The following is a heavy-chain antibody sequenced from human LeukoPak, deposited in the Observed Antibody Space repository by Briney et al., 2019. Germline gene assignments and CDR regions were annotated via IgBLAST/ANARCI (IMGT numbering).Heavy chain of an antibody. Sequence: GGSLRLSCAASGFTFSSYAMSWVRQAPGKGLEWVSTISGSSGSTYYADSVKGRFTISRDSSQNTLFLQMSSLRAEDTAVYYCARDASVSMPTYYYGMDVWGQGTTVTVSS. CDR3: ARDASVSMPTYYYGMDV. V-gene: IGHV3-23*01. D-gene: IGHD2/OR15-2a*01. J-gene: IGHJ6*02. CDR2: ISGSSGST. CDR1: GFTFSSYA.